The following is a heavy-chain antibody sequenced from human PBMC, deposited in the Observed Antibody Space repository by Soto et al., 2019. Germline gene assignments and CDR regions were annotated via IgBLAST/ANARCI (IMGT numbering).Heavy chain of an antibody. CDR3: ARGDIVVVPAAMISSHNWFDP. V-gene: IGHV1-69*13. J-gene: IGHJ5*02. CDR1: VGTFSSYA. CDR2: IIPIFGTA. D-gene: IGHD2-2*01. Sequence: SVKVSCKASVGTFSSYAISWVRQAPGQGREWMGGIIPIFGTANYAQKFQGRVTITADESTSTAYMELSSLRSEDTAVYYCARGDIVVVPAAMISSHNWFDPWGQGTLVTVSS.